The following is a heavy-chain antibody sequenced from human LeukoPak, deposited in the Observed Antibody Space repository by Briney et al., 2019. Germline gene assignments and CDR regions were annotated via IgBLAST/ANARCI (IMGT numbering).Heavy chain of an antibody. CDR1: GGSISSYY. CDR3: ARGDIAVAEYFQH. D-gene: IGHD6-19*01. J-gene: IGHJ1*01. Sequence: PSETLSLTCTVSGGSISSYYWSWIRQPPGKGLEWIGYIYYSGSTNYNPSLKSRVTISVDTSKNQFSLKLSSVTAADTAAYYCARGDIAVAEYFQHWGQGTLVTVSS. V-gene: IGHV4-59*01. CDR2: IYYSGST.